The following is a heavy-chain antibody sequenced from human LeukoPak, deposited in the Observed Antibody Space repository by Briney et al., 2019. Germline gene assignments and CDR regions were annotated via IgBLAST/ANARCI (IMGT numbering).Heavy chain of an antibody. D-gene: IGHD6-19*01. Sequence: PGRSLRLSCAASGFTFDDYAMHWVRQAPGKGLEWVSGISWNSGSIGYADSVKGRFTISRDNAKNSLYLQMNSLRAEDTALYYCAKISDIAVAGFFDYWGQGTLVTVSS. J-gene: IGHJ4*02. CDR2: ISWNSGSI. CDR3: AKISDIAVAGFFDY. CDR1: GFTFDDYA. V-gene: IGHV3-9*01.